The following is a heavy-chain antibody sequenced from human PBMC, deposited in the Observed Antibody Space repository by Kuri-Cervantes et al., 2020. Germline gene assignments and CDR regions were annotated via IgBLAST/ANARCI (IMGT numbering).Heavy chain of an antibody. Sequence: SVKVSCKASGGTFSSYAISWVRQAPGQGLEWMGGIIPIFGTANYAQKFQGRVTITADESTSTAYMELSSLKTEDTAVYYCTTGDIVVVPAAVLNYYFDYWGQGTLVTVSS. CDR3: TTGDIVVVPAAVLNYYFDY. D-gene: IGHD2-2*01. CDR2: IIPIFGTA. CDR1: GGTFSSYA. J-gene: IGHJ4*02. V-gene: IGHV1-69*13.